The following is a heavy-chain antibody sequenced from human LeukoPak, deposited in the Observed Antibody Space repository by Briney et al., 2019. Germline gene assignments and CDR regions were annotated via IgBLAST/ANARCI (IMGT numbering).Heavy chain of an antibody. CDR3: ARDHTTVTYYYYGMDV. V-gene: IGHV3-30-3*01. CDR2: ISYDGSNK. J-gene: IGHJ6*02. Sequence: GGSLRHSCAASGFTFSSYAMHWVRQAPGKGLEWVAVISYDGSNKYYADSVKGRFTISRDNSKNTLYLQMNSLRAEDTAVYYCARDHTTVTYYYYGMDVWGQGTTVTVSS. D-gene: IGHD4-4*01. CDR1: GFTFSSYA.